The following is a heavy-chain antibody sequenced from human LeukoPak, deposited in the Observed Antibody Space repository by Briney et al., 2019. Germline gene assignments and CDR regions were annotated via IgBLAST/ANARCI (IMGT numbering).Heavy chain of an antibody. J-gene: IGHJ4*02. CDR1: GGAISNDNFY. Sequence: SETLSLTCTVSGGAISNDNFYWGWIRQPPGKGLEWIGSINYSGTTYYNPSLKSRVTISVDTSKTQFSLKLNSVTAADTAVYYCARLSDYWGQGALVTVSS. CDR2: INYSGTT. V-gene: IGHV4-39*01. CDR3: ARLSDY.